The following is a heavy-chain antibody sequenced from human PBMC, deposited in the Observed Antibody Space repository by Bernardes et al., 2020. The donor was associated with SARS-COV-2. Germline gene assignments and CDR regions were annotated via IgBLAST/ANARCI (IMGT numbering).Heavy chain of an antibody. CDR2: ISGSSTDT. V-gene: IGHV3-11*03. D-gene: IGHD3-16*01. CDR3: ARTARLADS. CDR1: GLTFSNYY. Sequence: GGSLRLSCAASGLTFSNYYMSWFRQAPGKGLECISYISGSSTDTKYADSVRGRFTISRDNAKMSLYLQMNSLRADDTAVYYCARTARLADSWGQGTLVTVSS. J-gene: IGHJ4*02.